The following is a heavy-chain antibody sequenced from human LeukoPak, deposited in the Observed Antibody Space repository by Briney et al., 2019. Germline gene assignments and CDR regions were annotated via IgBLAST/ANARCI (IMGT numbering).Heavy chain of an antibody. CDR3: ARDSCSSTSCSHPDAFDI. J-gene: IGHJ3*02. CDR1: GYTFTSYG. Sequence: ASVKVSCKASGYTFTSYGISWVRQAPGQGLEWMGWISAYNGNTNYAQKLQGRVTMTTDTSTSTAYMELRSLRSDDTAVYYCARDSCSSTSCSHPDAFDIWGQGTMVTVSS. D-gene: IGHD2-2*01. V-gene: IGHV1-18*01. CDR2: ISAYNGNT.